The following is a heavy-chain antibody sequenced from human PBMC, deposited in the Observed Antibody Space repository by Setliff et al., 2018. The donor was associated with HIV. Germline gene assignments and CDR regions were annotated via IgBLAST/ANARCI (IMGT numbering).Heavy chain of an antibody. CDR3: ARGPPFAY. Sequence: SETLSLTCAVSGYSIRDNFFWGWVRQPPGKGLEWIGSIFYTGTTMYTNYNPSLESRVIISEDTSRDQFFLKLTSVTADDTGIYYCARGPPFAYWGQGLLVTVSS. J-gene: IGHJ4*02. CDR2: IFYTGTTMYT. V-gene: IGHV4-38-2*01. CDR1: GYSIRDNFF.